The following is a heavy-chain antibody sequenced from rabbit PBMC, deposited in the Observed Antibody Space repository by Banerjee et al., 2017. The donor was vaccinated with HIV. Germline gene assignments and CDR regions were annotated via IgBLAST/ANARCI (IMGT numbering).Heavy chain of an antibody. Sequence: QEQLGESGGGLVQPEGSLTLTGTASGVDFSRSYWICWVRQAPGKGLELIACIVTSSGSTWYASWAKGRFTISKSTSLNTVTLQMTNLTGADTATYFCARRYGGGSDSLDLWGQGTLVTV. V-gene: IGHV1S43*01. J-gene: IGHJ3*01. CDR1: GVDFSRSYW. CDR2: IVTSSGST. CDR3: ARRYGGGSDSLDL. D-gene: IGHD8-1*01.